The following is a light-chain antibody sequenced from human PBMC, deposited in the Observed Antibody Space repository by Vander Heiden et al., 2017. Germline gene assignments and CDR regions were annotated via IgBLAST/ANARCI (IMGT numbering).Light chain of an antibody. J-gene: IGKJ4*01. CDR3: QQYDNLPLI. CDR1: QDISNY. V-gene: IGKV1-33*01. Sequence: DIPISQLPTGQSATVEDKVSNTSQASQDISNYLNWYQQKPGQAPKLLIYEASNLETGVPSRFSGSGSGTDFTLTISSLQPEDIAIYYCQQYDNLPLIFGGGTKVEIK. CDR2: EAS.